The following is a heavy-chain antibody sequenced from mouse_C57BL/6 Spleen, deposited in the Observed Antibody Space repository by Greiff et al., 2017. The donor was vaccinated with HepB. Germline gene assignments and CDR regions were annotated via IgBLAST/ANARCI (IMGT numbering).Heavy chain of an antibody. V-gene: IGHV10-1*01. Sequence: DVKLQESGGGLVQPKGSLKLSCAASGFSFNTYAMNWVRQAPGKGLEWVARIRSKSNNYATYYADSVKDRFTISRDDSESMLYLQMNNLKTEDTAMYYCVRQGLGRGYFDYWGQGTTLTVSS. D-gene: IGHD4-1*01. CDR2: IRSKSNNYAT. J-gene: IGHJ2*01. CDR1: GFSFNTYA. CDR3: VRQGLGRGYFDY.